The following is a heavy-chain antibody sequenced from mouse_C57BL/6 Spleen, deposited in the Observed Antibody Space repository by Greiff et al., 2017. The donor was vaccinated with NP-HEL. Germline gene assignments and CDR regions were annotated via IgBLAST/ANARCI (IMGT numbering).Heavy chain of an antibody. V-gene: IGHV5-6*01. J-gene: IGHJ2*01. CDR1: GFTFTSYG. CDR2: ISSGGSYT. CDR3: ARPPLYGYDEGYDFDY. D-gene: IGHD2-2*01. Sequence: EVMLVESGGDLVKPGGSLKLSCAASGFTFTSYGMSWVRQTPDKRLEWVATISSGGSYTHYPHSVKGRFTISIDNAKNTLYLQLSSLQSAHSALYYCARPPLYGYDEGYDFDYWGQGTTLTVSS.